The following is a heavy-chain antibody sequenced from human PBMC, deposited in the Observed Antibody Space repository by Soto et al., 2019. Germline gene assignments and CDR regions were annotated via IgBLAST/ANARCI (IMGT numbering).Heavy chain of an antibody. CDR1: GFSLTNARLG. Sequence: QVTLKESGPVLVKPTETLTLTCTVSGFSLTNARLGVTWIRQPPGKALEWLAHIFSNDEKSYSTSLKSRLTTSKGTSKRQVVLTKTNMDPVDTATYYCARHGRGVGARPLDYWGQGTLVTVSS. J-gene: IGHJ4*02. CDR2: IFSNDEK. D-gene: IGHD1-26*01. V-gene: IGHV2-26*01. CDR3: ARHGRGVGARPLDY.